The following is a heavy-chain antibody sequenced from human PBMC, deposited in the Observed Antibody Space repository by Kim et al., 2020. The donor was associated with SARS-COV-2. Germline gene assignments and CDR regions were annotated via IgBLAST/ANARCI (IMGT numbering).Heavy chain of an antibody. J-gene: IGHJ4*02. CDR1: GFTFSSYE. CDR2: IIGSGTNI. V-gene: IGHV3-48*03. D-gene: IGHD4-4*01. Sequence: GGSLRLSCTASGFTFSSYEMNWVRQAPGKGLEWVSYIIGSGTNIYYADSVTGRFTIFIDNDKNSLFLQMHSLRAEDTDVYYCARAPNYSPFDHWGQGTL. CDR3: ARAPNYSPFDH.